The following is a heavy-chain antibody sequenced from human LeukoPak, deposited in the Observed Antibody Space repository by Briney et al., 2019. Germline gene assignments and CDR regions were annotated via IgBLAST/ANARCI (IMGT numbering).Heavy chain of an antibody. CDR2: SNPNTGNP. Sequence: GASVKVSCKASGYTFTSYAMYWVRQAPRQGLEWMGWSNPNTGNPTYAHGFTGRFVFSLDTSVSTAYLQISSLKAEDTAVYYCARDRVLLWFGESYYFDYWGQGTLVTVSS. J-gene: IGHJ4*02. V-gene: IGHV7-4-1*02. CDR3: ARDRVLLWFGESYYFDY. D-gene: IGHD3-10*01. CDR1: GYTFTSYA.